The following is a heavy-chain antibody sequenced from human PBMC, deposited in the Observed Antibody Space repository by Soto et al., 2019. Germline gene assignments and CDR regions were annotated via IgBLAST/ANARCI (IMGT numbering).Heavy chain of an antibody. CDR1: GFTFSSYA. V-gene: IGHV3-30-3*01. CDR3: ARGPTGYCISTSCYPLDY. J-gene: IGHJ4*02. Sequence: QVQLVESGGGVVQPGRSLRLSCAASGFTFSSYAMHWVRQAPGKGLEWVAVISYDGSNKYYADSVKGRFTISRDNSKNTLYLQMNSLRAEDTAVYYCARGPTGYCISTSCYPLDYWGQGTLVTVSS. CDR2: ISYDGSNK. D-gene: IGHD2-2*01.